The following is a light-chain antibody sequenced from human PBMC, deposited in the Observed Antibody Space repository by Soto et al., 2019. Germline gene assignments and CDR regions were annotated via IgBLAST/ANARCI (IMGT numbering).Light chain of an antibody. V-gene: IGLV4-69*01. CDR2: LNSDGSH. CDR1: SGHSSYA. J-gene: IGLJ3*02. CDR3: QTWGTGIRV. Sequence: QAVVTQSPSASASLAASVKLTCTLSSGHSSYAIAWHQQQPEKGPRYLMKLNSDGSHSKGDGIPDRFSGSSSGAERYLTISGLQSEDEADYYCQTWGTGIRVFGGGTKLTV.